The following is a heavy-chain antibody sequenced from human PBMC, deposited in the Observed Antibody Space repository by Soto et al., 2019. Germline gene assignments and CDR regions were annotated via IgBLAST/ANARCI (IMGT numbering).Heavy chain of an antibody. D-gene: IGHD2-2*01. V-gene: IGHV4-59*01. J-gene: IGHJ4*02. CDR1: GGSINSYY. CDR3: ARVRGYCSSTSCLNFDY. Sequence: ASETLSLTCSVSGGSINSYYWSWIRQSPGKGLEWIGFIYYSGNTNYNPSLKSRVTMSVDTSKNQFSLKLSSVTAADTAVYYCARVRGYCSSTSCLNFDYWGQGTLVTVS. CDR2: IYYSGNT.